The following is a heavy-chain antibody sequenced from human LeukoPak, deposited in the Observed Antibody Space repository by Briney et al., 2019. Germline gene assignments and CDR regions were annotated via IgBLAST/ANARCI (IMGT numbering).Heavy chain of an antibody. J-gene: IGHJ4*02. CDR3: ARGYYRSSRIDY. CDR1: GFPFSNYW. D-gene: IGHD6-13*01. CDR2: VNSDGSTT. Sequence: GGSLRLSCAASGFPFSNYWMHWVRQAPGKGLVWVSRVNSDGSTTNYADSVKGRFTISRDNAENTLYMRMNSLRPEDTAVYNCARGYYRSSRIDYWGQGALVTVSS. V-gene: IGHV3-74*01.